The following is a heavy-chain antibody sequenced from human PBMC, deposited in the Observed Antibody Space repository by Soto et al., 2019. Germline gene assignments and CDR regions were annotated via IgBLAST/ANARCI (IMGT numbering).Heavy chain of an antibody. J-gene: IGHJ6*02. CDR2: ISSSSSYI. D-gene: IGHD6-6*01. Sequence: EVQLVESGGGLVKPGGSLRLSCAASGFTFSSYSMNWVRQAPGKGLEWVSSISSSSSYIYYADSVKGRFTISRDNAKNSLYLQMNSLRAEDTAVYYCARPTTYSSSFGYYYYYGMDVWGQGTTVTVSS. CDR1: GFTFSSYS. V-gene: IGHV3-21*01. CDR3: ARPTTYSSSFGYYYYYGMDV.